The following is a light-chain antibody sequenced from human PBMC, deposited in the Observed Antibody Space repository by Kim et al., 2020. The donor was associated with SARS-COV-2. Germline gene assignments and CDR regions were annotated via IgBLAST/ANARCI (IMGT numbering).Light chain of an antibody. CDR1: YSNIVVGHTY. CDR2: DDY. Sequence: NVTSSCSGTYSNIVVGHTYVSWYQQLPGTAPKLLIYDDYKRPSGIPDRFSGSKSDTSATLGITGLQTRDEADYYCGTWDSSLCGGTFGGGTKLTVL. CDR3: GTWDSSLCGGT. V-gene: IGLV1-51*01. J-gene: IGLJ2*01.